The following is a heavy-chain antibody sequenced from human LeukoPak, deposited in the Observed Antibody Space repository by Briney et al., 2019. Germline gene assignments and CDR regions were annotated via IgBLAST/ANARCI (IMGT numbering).Heavy chain of an antibody. CDR1: GGSISSSGYY. D-gene: IGHD3-3*01. V-gene: IGHV4-39*07. CDR3: ARVRNYDFWSGYLSYFDY. J-gene: IGHJ4*02. CDR2: IYYSGTT. Sequence: SETLSLTCTVSGGSISSSGYYWGWIRQPPGKRLEWIGNIYYSGTTYYNPSLKSRVTISVDTSKNQFSLKLSSVTAADTAVYYCARVRNYDFWSGYLSYFDYWGQGTLVTVSS.